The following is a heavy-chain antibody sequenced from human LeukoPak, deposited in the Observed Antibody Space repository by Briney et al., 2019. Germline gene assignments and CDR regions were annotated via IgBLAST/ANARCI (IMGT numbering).Heavy chain of an antibody. CDR3: ARGPYCSSTSCHQGWFDP. CDR1: GGSISSFY. J-gene: IGHJ5*02. D-gene: IGHD2-2*01. V-gene: IGHV4-59*01. CDR2: IYYSGST. Sequence: SETLSLTCTVSGGSISSFYWSWIRQPPGKGLEWIGYIYYSGSTNYNPSLKSRVTISVDTSKNQFSLKLSSVTAADTAVYYCARGPYCSSTSCHQGWFDPWGQGTLVTVSS.